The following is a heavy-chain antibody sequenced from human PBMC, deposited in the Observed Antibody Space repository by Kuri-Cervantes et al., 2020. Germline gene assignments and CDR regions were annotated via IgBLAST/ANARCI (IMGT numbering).Heavy chain of an antibody. V-gene: IGHV3-74*01. CDR1: GFTFSSYW. J-gene: IGHJ4*02. Sequence: GESLKISCAASGFTFSSYWMHWVRQAPGKGLVWVSRINSDGSSTSYADSVKGRFTISRDNAKNTLYLQMNSLRAEDTAVYYCARPGPLRYFDWGQGTLVTVSS. CDR2: INSDGSST. CDR3: ARPGPLRYFD. D-gene: IGHD3-9*01.